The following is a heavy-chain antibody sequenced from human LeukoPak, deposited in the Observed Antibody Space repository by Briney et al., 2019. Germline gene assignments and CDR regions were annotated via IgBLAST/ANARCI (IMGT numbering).Heavy chain of an antibody. D-gene: IGHD3-16*01. CDR1: GYTFTGYY. Sequence: ASVKVSCKASGYTFTGYYVHWVRQAPGQGLEWMGWISPNSGGTNYAQKFQGRVTMTRDTSISTAYMELSSLRSDDTALYYCARGGDTYDDYGYWGQGTLATVSS. CDR3: ARGGDTYDDYGY. CDR2: ISPNSGGT. V-gene: IGHV1-2*02. J-gene: IGHJ4*02.